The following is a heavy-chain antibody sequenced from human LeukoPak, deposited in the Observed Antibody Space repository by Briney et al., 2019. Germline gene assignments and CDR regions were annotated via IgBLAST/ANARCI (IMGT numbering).Heavy chain of an antibody. D-gene: IGHD3-9*01. V-gene: IGHV3-49*04. Sequence: PGGSLRLPCRGSGFTFADDAISWVRQAPGKGLEWISLARSRIYGGAPEYAASVKGRFSVSRDDSNDIAYLQMNGLTVEDTGVYYCTRGLTSHGKKYWFDSWGQGTLVTVSS. J-gene: IGHJ5*01. CDR3: TRGLTSHGKKYWFDS. CDR1: GFTFADDA. CDR2: ARSRIYGGAP.